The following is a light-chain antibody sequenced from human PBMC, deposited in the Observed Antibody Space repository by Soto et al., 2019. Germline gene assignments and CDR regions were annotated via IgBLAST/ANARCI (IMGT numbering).Light chain of an antibody. CDR1: QSVASSF. V-gene: IGKV3-20*01. Sequence: EIVLTQSPGTLSLSPGERATLSCRASQSVASSFLAWYQHKPGQAPRLLIYGASRRATGVPARFSGRGSGTDFTFTISRLEPEDFAVYYCQQFANVPFTFGPGTTVDVK. J-gene: IGKJ3*01. CDR2: GAS. CDR3: QQFANVPFT.